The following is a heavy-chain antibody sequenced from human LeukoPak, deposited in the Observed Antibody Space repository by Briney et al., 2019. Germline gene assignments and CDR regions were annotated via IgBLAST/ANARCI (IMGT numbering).Heavy chain of an antibody. CDR1: GYTFTGYY. V-gene: IGHV1-2*02. J-gene: IGHJ6*02. D-gene: IGHD6-19*01. CDR3: ARADVPGYSSGWFMNYYYGMDV. CDR2: INPNSGGT. Sequence: GGPVKVSCKASGYTFTGYYMHWVRQAPGQGLEWMGWINPNSGGTNYAQKFQGRVTMTRDTSISTAYMELSRLRSDDTAVYYCARADVPGYSSGWFMNYYYGMDVWGQGTTVTVSS.